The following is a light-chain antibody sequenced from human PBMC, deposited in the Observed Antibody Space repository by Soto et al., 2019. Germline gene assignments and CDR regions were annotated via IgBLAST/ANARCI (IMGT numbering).Light chain of an antibody. Sequence: DIQMTQSPSTLSGSVGDRVAGTCRASQTIGSWLAWYQQKPGKAPKLLIYKASTLKSGVPSRFSGSGSGTEFTLTISSLQPDDFATYYCQHYNSYSEAFGQGTKVDIK. V-gene: IGKV1-5*03. J-gene: IGKJ1*01. CDR2: KAS. CDR1: QTIGSW. CDR3: QHYNSYSEA.